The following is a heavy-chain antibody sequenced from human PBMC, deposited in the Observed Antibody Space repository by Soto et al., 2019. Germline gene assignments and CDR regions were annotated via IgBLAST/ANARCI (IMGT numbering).Heavy chain of an antibody. CDR2: ISNDGSKT. V-gene: IGHV3-30*03. D-gene: IGHD3-3*01. CDR1: GFTFNSYA. J-gene: IGHJ6*02. CDR3: ARDSHTIFPYYGMDV. Sequence: PGGSLRLSCATPGFTFNSYALHWVRQAPGKGLEWVALISNDGSKTFYADPVKGRFTISRDTAKNTLFLQMNSLTTEDTAVYFCARDSHTIFPYYGMDVWGQGTTVTVSS.